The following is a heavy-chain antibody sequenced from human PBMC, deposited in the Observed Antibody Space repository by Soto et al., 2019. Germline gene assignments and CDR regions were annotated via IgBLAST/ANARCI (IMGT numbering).Heavy chain of an antibody. V-gene: IGHV3-30-3*01. CDR2: ISFDGSNK. Sequence: PGGSLRLSCAASGFTFSSYAMHWVRQAPGKGLEWVAVISFDGSNKYYADSVKGRFTISRDNSKNTLYLQMNSLRAEDTAVYYCARDQTGTTRVPLGYWGQGTLVTVSS. J-gene: IGHJ4*02. CDR1: GFTFSSYA. D-gene: IGHD1-7*01. CDR3: ARDQTGTTRVPLGY.